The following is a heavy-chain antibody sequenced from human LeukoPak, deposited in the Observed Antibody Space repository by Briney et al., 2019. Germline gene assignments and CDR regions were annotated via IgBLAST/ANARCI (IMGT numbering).Heavy chain of an antibody. CDR1: GYTFTSYD. CDR3: ARGLTVRGVSTS. V-gene: IGHV1-8*01. CDR2: MNPNSGNT. D-gene: IGHD3-10*01. J-gene: IGHJ5*02. Sequence: ASVKVSCKASGYTFTSYDINWVRQATEQGLEWMGWMNPNSGNTGYAQKFQGRVTMTRNTSISTAYMELSSLRSEDTAVYYCARGLTVRGVSTSWGQGTLVTVSS.